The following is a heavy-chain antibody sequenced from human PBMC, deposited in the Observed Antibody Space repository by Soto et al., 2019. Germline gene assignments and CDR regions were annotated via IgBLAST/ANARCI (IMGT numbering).Heavy chain of an antibody. J-gene: IGHJ5*02. D-gene: IGHD4-17*01. CDR2: INHSGST. V-gene: IGHV4-34*01. CDR1: SGSFSGYF. Sequence: PSETLSLTCAVYSGSFSGYFWSWVRQPPGKGLEWIGEINHSGSTNYNPSLKSRVTMSVDTSKNQFSLKLSSVTAADTAVYYCARGRDYEIVWFDPWGQGSLVTVSS. CDR3: ARGRDYEIVWFDP.